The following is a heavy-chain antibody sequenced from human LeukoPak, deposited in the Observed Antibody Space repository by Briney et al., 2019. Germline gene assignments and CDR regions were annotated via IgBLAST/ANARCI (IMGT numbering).Heavy chain of an antibody. Sequence: SETLSLTCTVSGGSISNYYWSWIRQPPGKGLDWIGYIYYSGSTNYSPSFKSRVTISIDTSKNQFSLRLSSVTAADTAVYYCARSFSGTYPGLDDWGQGTLVAVSS. CDR2: IYYSGST. CDR1: GGSISNYY. J-gene: IGHJ4*02. D-gene: IGHD3-10*01. CDR3: ARSFSGTYPGLDD. V-gene: IGHV4-59*08.